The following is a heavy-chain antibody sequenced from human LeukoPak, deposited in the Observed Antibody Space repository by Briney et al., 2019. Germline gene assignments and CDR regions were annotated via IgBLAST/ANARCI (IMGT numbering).Heavy chain of an antibody. CDR2: MNPNSGNT. V-gene: IGHV1-8*03. Sequence: ASVKVSCKASGYTFTSYDINWVRQATGQGLEWMGWMNPNSGNTGYAQKFQGRVTITRNTSISTAYMELSSLRSEDTAVYYCARGQRYSSGWSYYYYYYMDVWGKGTTVTVSS. CDR3: ARGQRYSSGWSYYYYYYMDV. CDR1: GYTFTSYD. D-gene: IGHD6-19*01. J-gene: IGHJ6*03.